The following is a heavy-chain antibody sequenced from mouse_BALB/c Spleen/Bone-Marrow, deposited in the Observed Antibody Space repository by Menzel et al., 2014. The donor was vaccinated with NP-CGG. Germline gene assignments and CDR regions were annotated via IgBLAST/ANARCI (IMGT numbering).Heavy chain of an antibody. V-gene: IGHV14-3*02. Sequence: EVKLQESGAELVKPGASVKLSCTASGFNIXDTYMHWVKQRPEQGLEWIGRIDPANGNTKYDPKFQGKATITADTSSNTAYLQLSSLTSEDTAVYYCAAYYYGGSYGFAYWGQGTLVTVSA. CDR3: AAYYYGGSYGFAY. CDR1: GFNIXDTY. D-gene: IGHD1-1*01. CDR2: IDPANGNT. J-gene: IGHJ3*01.